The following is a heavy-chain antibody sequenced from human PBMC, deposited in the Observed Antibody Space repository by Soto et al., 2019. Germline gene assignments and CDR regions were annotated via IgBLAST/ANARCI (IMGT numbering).Heavy chain of an antibody. Sequence: SQTLSLTCAISGDSVPSNSAAWNWIRQSPSRGLEWLGRTYYRSKWYNDYAVSVKSRVTINTDTSKNQFSLQLNSVTPEDTAVYYCAREGSSSSSYYYYYMDVWGKGTTVTVSS. CDR1: GDSVPSNSAA. V-gene: IGHV6-1*01. J-gene: IGHJ6*03. D-gene: IGHD6-6*01. CDR3: AREGSSSSSYYYYYMDV. CDR2: TYYRSKWYN.